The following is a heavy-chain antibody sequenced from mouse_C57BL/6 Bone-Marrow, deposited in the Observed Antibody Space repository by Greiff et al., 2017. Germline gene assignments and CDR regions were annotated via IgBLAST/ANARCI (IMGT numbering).Heavy chain of an antibody. Sequence: QVQLQQSGAELVRPGASVKLSCKASGYTFTDYEMHWVKQTPGKGLEWIGRIYPETGDTDYNEKFKGKATLTADKSSSTAYMELRSLTSEDSAVYYCTRIYYGSSYWYFDVWGTGTTVTVSS. V-gene: IGHV1-15*01. J-gene: IGHJ1*03. CDR3: TRIYYGSSYWYFDV. CDR2: IYPETGDT. CDR1: GYTFTDYE. D-gene: IGHD1-1*01.